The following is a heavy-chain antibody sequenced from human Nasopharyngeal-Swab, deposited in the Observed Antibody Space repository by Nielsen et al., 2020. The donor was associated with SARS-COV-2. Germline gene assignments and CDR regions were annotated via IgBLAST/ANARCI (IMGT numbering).Heavy chain of an antibody. CDR3: ARERGIFGVVIV. J-gene: IGHJ6*02. Sequence: WVRQAPGQGLEWMGGIIPIFGTANYAQKFQGRVTITADESTSTAYMELSSLRSEDTAVYYCARERGIFGVVIVWGQGTTVTFSS. V-gene: IGHV1-69*01. D-gene: IGHD3-3*01. CDR2: IIPIFGTA.